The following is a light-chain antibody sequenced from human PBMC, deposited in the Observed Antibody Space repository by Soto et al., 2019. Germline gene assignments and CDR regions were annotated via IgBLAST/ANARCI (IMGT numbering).Light chain of an antibody. J-gene: IGLJ1*01. CDR3: SSYTRTTTSL. Sequence: SVRTDPSSVSWSPGGSICIACTLTRRYVGGYTYVSWDQRHPGKSPKLVIYEVSNRPSVVSNRFSGAESGNTATLTISGPRAEDEADYYCSSYTRTTTSLSATGTKLTVL. V-gene: IGLV2-14*01. CDR2: EVS. CDR1: RRYVGGYTY.